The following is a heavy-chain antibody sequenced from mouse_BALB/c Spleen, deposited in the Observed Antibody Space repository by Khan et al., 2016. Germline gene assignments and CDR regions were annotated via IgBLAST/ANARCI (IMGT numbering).Heavy chain of an antibody. CDR2: IIYSGST. D-gene: IGHD1-1*01. CDR1: GSSITSDYA. Sequence: EVQLQESGPGLVKPSQSLSLTCTVTGSSITSDYAWNWIRQFPGNKLEWMGYIIYSGSTSYNPSLKSRISITRDTSKNQFFLQLNSVTTEDTATYFCARDDSGSSFFDYWGQGTTLTVSS. J-gene: IGHJ2*01. V-gene: IGHV3-2*02. CDR3: ARDDSGSSFFDY.